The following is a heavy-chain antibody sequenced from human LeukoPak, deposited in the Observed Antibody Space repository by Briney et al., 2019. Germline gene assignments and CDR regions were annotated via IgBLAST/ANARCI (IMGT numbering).Heavy chain of an antibody. CDR2: INPNSGGT. CDR3: ARDPWGGDIVVVPAAIHDP. D-gene: IGHD2-2*01. CDR1: GYTFTAYY. Sequence: ASVTVSCKASGYTFTAYYIHWVRQAPGQGLEWMGRINPNSGGTNFAQKFQGRVTMTSDTSISTAYMELRRLTSDDTAAYYCARDPWGGDIVVVPAAIHDPWGQGTLVTVSS. V-gene: IGHV1-2*06. J-gene: IGHJ5*02.